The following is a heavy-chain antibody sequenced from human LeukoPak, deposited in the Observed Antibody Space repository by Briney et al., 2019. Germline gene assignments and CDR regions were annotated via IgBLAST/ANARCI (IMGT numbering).Heavy chain of an antibody. D-gene: IGHD1-1*01. J-gene: IGHJ4*01. Sequence: ASVKVSCKTSGYTFSNYGISWVRQAPGQGLEWMGWITAYNGNRLYAQRFQGRITLTTDTSTSTSYMELRSLEYDDAAIYYCARDNDKVVDHWGQGTLVTVSS. CDR2: ITAYNGNR. CDR1: GYTFSNYG. CDR3: ARDNDKVVDH. V-gene: IGHV1-18*01.